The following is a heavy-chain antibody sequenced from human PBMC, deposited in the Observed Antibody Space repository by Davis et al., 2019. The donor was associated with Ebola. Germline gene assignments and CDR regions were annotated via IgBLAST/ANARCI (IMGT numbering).Heavy chain of an antibody. V-gene: IGHV4-34*01. CDR1: GGSFSGYY. Sequence: MPSETLSLTCAVYGGSFSGYYWSWIRQPPGKGLEWIGEINHSGSTNYSPSLKSRVTISVDTSKNQFSLKLSSVTAADTAVYYCARGGYGGYRAYDYWGQGTLVTVSS. D-gene: IGHD5-12*01. CDR3: ARGGYGGYRAYDY. J-gene: IGHJ4*02. CDR2: INHSGST.